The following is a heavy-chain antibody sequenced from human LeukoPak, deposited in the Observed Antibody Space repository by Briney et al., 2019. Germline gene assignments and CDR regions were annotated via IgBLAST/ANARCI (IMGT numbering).Heavy chain of an antibody. CDR2: IYYSGST. CDR3: AAYSSSGDAFDI. J-gene: IGHJ3*02. V-gene: IGHV4-59*08. D-gene: IGHD6-13*01. CDR1: GGSISSYY. Sequence: SETLSLTCTVSGGSISSYYWSWIRQPPGKGLEWIGYIYYSGSTNYNPSLKNRVTISVDTSKNQFSLKLISVTAADTAVYHCAAYSSSGDAFDIWGQGTMVTVSS.